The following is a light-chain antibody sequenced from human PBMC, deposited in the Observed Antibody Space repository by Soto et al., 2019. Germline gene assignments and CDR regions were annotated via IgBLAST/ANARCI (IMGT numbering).Light chain of an antibody. J-gene: IGLJ3*02. Sequence: QSVLTQPPSASASLGASVNLTCTLSSAYSNYKVDWYQQRPGKGPRFVMRVGTGGIVGSKGDGIPDRFSVLGSGLNRYLTIKNIQEEDESDYHCGTDRGSNFGWVFGGGTKLSVL. CDR3: GTDRGSNFGWV. V-gene: IGLV9-49*01. CDR1: SAYSNYK. CDR2: VGTGGIVG.